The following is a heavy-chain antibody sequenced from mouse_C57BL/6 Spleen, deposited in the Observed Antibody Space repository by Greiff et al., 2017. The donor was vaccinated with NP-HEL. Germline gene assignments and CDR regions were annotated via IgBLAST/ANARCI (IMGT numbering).Heavy chain of an antibody. CDR1: GYTFTTYP. Sequence: VKLMESGAELVKPGASVKMSCKASGYTFTTYPIEWMKQNHGKSLEWIGNFHPYNDDTKYNEKFKGKATLTVEKSSSTVYLELSRLTSDDSAVYYCARGGWDGAYFDYWGQGTTLTVSS. V-gene: IGHV1-47*01. J-gene: IGHJ2*01. CDR2: FHPYNDDT. D-gene: IGHD4-1*01. CDR3: ARGGWDGAYFDY.